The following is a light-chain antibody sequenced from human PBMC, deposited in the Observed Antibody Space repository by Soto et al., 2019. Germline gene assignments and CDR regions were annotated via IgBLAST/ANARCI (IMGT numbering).Light chain of an antibody. CDR3: QHYESWPWT. Sequence: IQITQTPSTLSASVGDRVTITCRASQSIRSWLAWYQLRPGKAPKVLIYDASSLEGGVPSRFSGSGSGTEFTLTISSLQPDDFATYYCQHYESWPWTFGQGTKVDI. J-gene: IGKJ1*01. V-gene: IGKV1-5*01. CDR1: QSIRSW. CDR2: DAS.